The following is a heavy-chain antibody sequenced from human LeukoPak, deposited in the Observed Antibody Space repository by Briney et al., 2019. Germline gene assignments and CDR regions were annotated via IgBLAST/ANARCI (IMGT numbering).Heavy chain of an antibody. V-gene: IGHV4-61*02. D-gene: IGHD3-22*01. J-gene: IGHJ4*02. CDR1: GGSISSGSYY. CDR2: IYTSGST. CDR3: ARTRGWYSSGYSTGDYFDY. Sequence: PSETLSLTCTVSGGSISSGSYYWNWIRQPAGKGLEWIGRIYTSGSTNYNPSLKSRVTISVDMSKNQFSLKLSSVTAADTAVYYCARTRGWYSSGYSTGDYFDYWGQGTLVTVSS.